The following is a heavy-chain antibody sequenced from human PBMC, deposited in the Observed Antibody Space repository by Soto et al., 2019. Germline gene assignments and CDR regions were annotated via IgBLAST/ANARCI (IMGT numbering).Heavy chain of an antibody. V-gene: IGHV4-4*02. CDR2: VYHTGST. D-gene: IGHD2-15*01. CDR3: AALRSRIVVAVPPDPS. J-gene: IGHJ5*01. CDR1: GGSISSTNW. Sequence: QVQLQQSGPRLARPSGTLSLTCVVSGGSISSTNWWTWVRETPGKGLEGIGEVYHTGSTKYNPSLKNQVTRALDKSKNGNSRTRKSVGAADMALYYCAALRSRIVVAVPPDPSWGHGTVVTVS.